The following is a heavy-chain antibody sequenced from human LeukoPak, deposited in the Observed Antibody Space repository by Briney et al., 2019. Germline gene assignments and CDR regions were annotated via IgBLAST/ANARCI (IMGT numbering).Heavy chain of an antibody. D-gene: IGHD3-10*01. CDR2: INPSGGST. V-gene: IGHV1-46*01. J-gene: IGHJ4*02. CDR1: GGTFSSYA. Sequence: ASVKVSCKASGGTFSSYAISWVRQAPGQGLEWMGIINPSGGSTSYAQKFQGRVTMTRDTSTSTVYMELSSLRSEDTAVYYCARENYGRWFDYWGQGTLVTVSS. CDR3: ARENYGRWFDY.